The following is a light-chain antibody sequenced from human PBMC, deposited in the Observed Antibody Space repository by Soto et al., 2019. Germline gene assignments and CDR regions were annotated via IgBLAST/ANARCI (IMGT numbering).Light chain of an antibody. Sequence: DIQMTQSPSAMSASVGDRVTITCRASQGISHYLAWFQQRPGKVPKRLIYGASTLESGVPSRFSGSGSGTEFTLTISSLQPDDFATYYCQHYNSYSEAFGQGTKVDIK. CDR2: GAS. CDR1: QGISHY. J-gene: IGKJ1*01. V-gene: IGKV1-17*03. CDR3: QHYNSYSEA.